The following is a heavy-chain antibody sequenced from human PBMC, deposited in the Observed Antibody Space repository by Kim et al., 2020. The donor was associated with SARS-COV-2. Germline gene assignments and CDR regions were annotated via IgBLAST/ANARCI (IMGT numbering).Heavy chain of an antibody. D-gene: IGHD2-2*01. CDR3: ARGAPSMPWDY. J-gene: IGHJ4*02. V-gene: IGHV4-59*09. Sequence: TNYNPSLKSRVTISVDTSKNQFSLKLSSVTAADTAVYYCARGAPSMPWDYWGQGTLVTVSS. CDR2: T.